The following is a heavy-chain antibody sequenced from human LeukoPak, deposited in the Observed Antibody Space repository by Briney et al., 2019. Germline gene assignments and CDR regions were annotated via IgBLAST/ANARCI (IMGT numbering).Heavy chain of an antibody. J-gene: IGHJ4*02. D-gene: IGHD3-10*01. CDR1: GYTFTSYG. CDR3: ARSPALGLLWFGELPSLDY. CDR2: ISAYNGNT. Sequence: ASVKVSCKASGYTFTSYGISWVRQAPGQGLEWMGWISAYNGNTNYAQKLQGRVTMTTDTSTSTAYMELRSLRSGDTAVYYCARSPALGLLWFGELPSLDYWGQGTLVTVSS. V-gene: IGHV1-18*01.